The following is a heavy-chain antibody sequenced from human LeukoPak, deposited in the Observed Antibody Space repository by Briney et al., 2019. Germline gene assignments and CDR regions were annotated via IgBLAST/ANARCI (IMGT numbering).Heavy chain of an antibody. D-gene: IGHD4-17*01. Sequence: PGGSLRLSCAASGFTVTSNYMSWVRQPPGKGLEWVSVIYSGTNTYYADSVKGRFTISRDNSKNTLYLQMNSLTAEDTAIYYCVSGGDYHVRLCTYWGQGTLVTVSS. J-gene: IGHJ4*01. CDR3: VSGGDYHVRLCTY. V-gene: IGHV3-66*01. CDR2: IYSGTNT. CDR1: GFTVTSNY.